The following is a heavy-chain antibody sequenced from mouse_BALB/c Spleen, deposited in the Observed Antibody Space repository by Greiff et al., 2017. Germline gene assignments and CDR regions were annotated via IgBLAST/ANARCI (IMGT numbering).Heavy chain of an antibody. V-gene: IGHV3-2*02. CDR1: GYSITSDYA. CDR3: ARGGDGDFDY. Sequence: EVQGVESGPGLVKPSQSLSLTCTVTGYSITSDYAWNWIRQFPGNKLEWMGYISYSGSTSYNPSLKSRISITRDTSKNQFFLQLNSVTTEDTATYYCARGGDGDFDYWGQGTTLTVSS. D-gene: IGHD3-3*01. CDR2: ISYSGST. J-gene: IGHJ2*01.